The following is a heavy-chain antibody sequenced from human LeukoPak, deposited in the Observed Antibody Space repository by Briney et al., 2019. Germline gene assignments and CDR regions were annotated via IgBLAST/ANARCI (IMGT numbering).Heavy chain of an antibody. Sequence: SETLSLTCTVSGGSISSSSYYWGWIRQPPGKGLEWIGSIYYSGSTYYNPSLKSRVTISVDTSKNQFSLKLSSVTAADTAVYYCARVQDYGDYEGAFDIWGQGTMVTVSS. CDR3: ARVQDYGDYEGAFDI. J-gene: IGHJ3*02. V-gene: IGHV4-39*01. CDR1: GGSISSSSYY. D-gene: IGHD4-17*01. CDR2: IYYSGST.